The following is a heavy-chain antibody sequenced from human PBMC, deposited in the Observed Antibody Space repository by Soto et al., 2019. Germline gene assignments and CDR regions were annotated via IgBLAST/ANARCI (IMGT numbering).Heavy chain of an antibody. J-gene: IGHJ4*02. CDR1: GGSISSGGYY. D-gene: IGHD3-10*01. CDR3: ARLGLWFGELPDTVY. V-gene: IGHV4-31*03. Sequence: QVQLQESGPGLVKPSQTLSLTCTVSGGSISSGGYYWSWIRQHPGKGLEWIGYIYYSGSTYYNPSLKSRVTISVDTSKNQFSLKLSSVTAADTAVYYCARLGLWFGELPDTVYWGQGTLVTVSS. CDR2: IYYSGST.